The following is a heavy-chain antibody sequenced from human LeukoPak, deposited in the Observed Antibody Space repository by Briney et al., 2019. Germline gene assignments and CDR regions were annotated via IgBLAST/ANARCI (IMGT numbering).Heavy chain of an antibody. CDR1: GGTFSSYA. CDR2: IIPIFGTA. D-gene: IGHD6-19*01. V-gene: IGHV1-69*13. CDR3: AREEWAVAGPND. Sequence: SVKVFCKASGGTFSSYAISWVRQAPGQGLEWMGGIIPIFGTANYAQKFQGRVTITADESTSTAYMELSSLRSEDTAVYYCAREEWAVAGPNDWGQGTLVTVSS. J-gene: IGHJ4*02.